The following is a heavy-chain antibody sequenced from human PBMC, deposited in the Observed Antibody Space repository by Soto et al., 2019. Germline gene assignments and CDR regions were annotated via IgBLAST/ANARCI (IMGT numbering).Heavy chain of an antibody. J-gene: IGHJ3*01. Sequence: QLQLQESGPGLVKPSETLSLTCSVSGDTISGSDYYWAWIRQPPGKGLEWIASTSYTGSTYSNPSLKGRVTISVDTSKNDFSLKLSSVTAADTAVYFCARHGLVRGPFDVWGQRTLVSVS. CDR2: TSYTGST. CDR3: ARHGLVRGPFDV. CDR1: GDTISGSDYY. V-gene: IGHV4-39*01. D-gene: IGHD3-10*01.